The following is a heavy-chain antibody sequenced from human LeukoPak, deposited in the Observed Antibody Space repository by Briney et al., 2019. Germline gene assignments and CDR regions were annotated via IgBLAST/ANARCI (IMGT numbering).Heavy chain of an antibody. CDR3: ARDQGEKSAYYDILTGYYAFDI. CDR1: GGSISSGSYY. D-gene: IGHD3-9*01. J-gene: IGHJ3*02. V-gene: IGHV4-61*02. Sequence: SETLSLTCTVSGGSISSGSYYWRWIRQPAGKGLEWIGRIYTSGSTNYNPSLKSRVTISVDTSKNQFSLKLSSVTAADTAVYYCARDQGEKSAYYDILTGYYAFDIWGQGTMVTVSS. CDR2: IYTSGST.